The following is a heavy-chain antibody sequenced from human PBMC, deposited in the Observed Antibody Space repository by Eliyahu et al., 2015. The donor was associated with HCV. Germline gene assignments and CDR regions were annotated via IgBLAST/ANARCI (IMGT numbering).Heavy chain of an antibody. D-gene: IGHD5-24*01. CDR3: ARDQLEMATIGRNYFDY. CDR1: GFTFXSFX. V-gene: IGHV3-30*04. CDR2: ISYDGRNK. Sequence: QVQLVESGGGVVQPGRSLXLSCXXSGFTFXSFXXXWVRQAPGKGLEWVAVISYDGRNKYYADSVKGRFTISRDNSENTLYLQMNSLRAEDTAVFYCARDQLEMATIGRNYFDYWGQGTLVSVSS. J-gene: IGHJ4*02.